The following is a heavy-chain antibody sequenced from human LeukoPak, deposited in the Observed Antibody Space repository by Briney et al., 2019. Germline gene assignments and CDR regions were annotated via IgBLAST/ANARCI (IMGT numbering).Heavy chain of an antibody. J-gene: IGHJ4*02. CDR2: LNGDGSTT. V-gene: IGHV3-74*01. CDR3: ARDLGFSSGWYIGY. D-gene: IGHD6-19*01. CDR1: GFTFSGYW. Sequence: GGSLRLSCAASGFTFSGYWMHWVRHVPGKGLVGVSRLNGDGSTTNYADSVKGRFIISRDNAKNTLYLQMNSLRAEDTAVYYCARDLGFSSGWYIGYWGQGTLVTVSS.